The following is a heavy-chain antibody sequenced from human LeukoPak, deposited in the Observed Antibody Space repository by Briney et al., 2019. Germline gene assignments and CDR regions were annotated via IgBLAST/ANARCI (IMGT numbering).Heavy chain of an antibody. V-gene: IGHV3-48*03. Sequence: WGSLRLSCVASGFTFSSFEMNWVRQAPGKGLECVSYFSSSGITIYYADSVRGRFTISRDNAKNSLYLQMNSLRAEDTAVYYCARDYTNYGNYYNGMDVWGQGTTVTVYS. CDR2: FSSSGITI. J-gene: IGHJ6*02. CDR3: ARDYTNYGNYYNGMDV. D-gene: IGHD4-11*01. CDR1: GFTFSSFE.